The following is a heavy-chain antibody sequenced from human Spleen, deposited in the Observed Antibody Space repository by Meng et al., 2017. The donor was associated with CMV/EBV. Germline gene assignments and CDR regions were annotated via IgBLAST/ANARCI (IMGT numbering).Heavy chain of an antibody. J-gene: IGHJ4*02. V-gene: IGHV4-34*01. CDR1: GGSFSGYY. CDR2: IYYSGST. D-gene: IGHD1-1*01. CDR3: ARDQTGTLDY. Sequence: LTCAVYGGSFSGYYWSWIRQPPGKGLEWIGEIYYSGSTNYNPSLKSRVTISVDTSKNQFSLKLSSVTAADTAVYYCARDQTGTLDYWGQGTLVTVSS.